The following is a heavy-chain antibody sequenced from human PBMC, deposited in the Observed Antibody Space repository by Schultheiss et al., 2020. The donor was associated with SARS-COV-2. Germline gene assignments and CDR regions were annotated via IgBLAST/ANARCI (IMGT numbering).Heavy chain of an antibody. CDR3: ARGAYYYDSSGSHPNWFDP. CDR1: GYSFTSYW. J-gene: IGHJ5*02. V-gene: IGHV5-51*01. D-gene: IGHD3-22*01. CDR2: IYPGDSDT. Sequence: GESLKISCKGSGYSFTSYWIGWVRQMPGKGLEWMGIIYPGDSDTRYSPSFQGQVTISADKSISTAYLQWSSLKASDTAMYYCARGAYYYDSSGSHPNWFDPWGQGTLVTVSS.